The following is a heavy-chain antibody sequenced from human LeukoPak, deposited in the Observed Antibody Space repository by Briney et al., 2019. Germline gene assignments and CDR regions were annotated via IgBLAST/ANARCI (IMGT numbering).Heavy chain of an antibody. CDR3: ARAYSSSWYDMDY. J-gene: IGHJ4*02. Sequence: GGSLRLSCAASGFTFSSYSMNWVRQAPGKGLEWVSSISSSSYIYYADSVKGRFTISRDNAKNSLYLQMNSLRAEDTAVYYCARAYSSSWYDMDYWGQGTLVTVSS. D-gene: IGHD6-13*01. CDR2: ISSSSYI. CDR1: GFTFSSYS. V-gene: IGHV3-21*01.